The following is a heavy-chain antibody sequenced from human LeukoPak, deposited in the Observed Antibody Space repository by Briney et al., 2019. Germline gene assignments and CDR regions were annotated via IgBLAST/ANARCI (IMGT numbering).Heavy chain of an antibody. Sequence: PGGSLRLFCAASGFTFSSYWMHWVRQAPGKGLVWVSRINSDGSSTTYADSVEGRFTISRDNAKNTLYLQMNSLRAEDTAVYYCARVTTGGSGSSDYWGQGTLVTVSS. V-gene: IGHV3-74*01. D-gene: IGHD3-10*01. CDR3: ARVTTGGSGSSDY. J-gene: IGHJ4*02. CDR1: GFTFSSYW. CDR2: INSDGSST.